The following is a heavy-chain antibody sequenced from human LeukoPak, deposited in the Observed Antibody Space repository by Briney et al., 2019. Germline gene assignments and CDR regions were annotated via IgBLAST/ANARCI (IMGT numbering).Heavy chain of an antibody. J-gene: IGHJ6*02. CDR3: ARESRLRRENYYYGLDV. Sequence: GSLRLSCAASGFTVSSNYMSWVRQAPGKGLEWVSVIYSGGSTYYADSVKGRFTISRGNSKNTLYLQMNSLRAEDTAVYYCARESRLRRENYYYGLDVWGQGTTVTVSS. D-gene: IGHD1-26*01. CDR1: GFTVSSNY. CDR2: IYSGGST. V-gene: IGHV3-53*01.